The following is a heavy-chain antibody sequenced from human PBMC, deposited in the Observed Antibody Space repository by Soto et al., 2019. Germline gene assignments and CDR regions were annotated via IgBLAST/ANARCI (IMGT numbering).Heavy chain of an antibody. CDR1: GYTFTSYY. CDR3: GRDLSPVGY. V-gene: IGHV1-18*01. Sequence: QVQLVQSGAEVKKPGASVKVSCKASGYTFTSYYISWVRQAPGQGLEWMGWISAYNGNTNYAQKLQGRVTMATDTSSSTAYMGLRSLRSVDAAVYYCGRDLSPVGYWGQGTLVTVSS. J-gene: IGHJ4*02. CDR2: ISAYNGNT.